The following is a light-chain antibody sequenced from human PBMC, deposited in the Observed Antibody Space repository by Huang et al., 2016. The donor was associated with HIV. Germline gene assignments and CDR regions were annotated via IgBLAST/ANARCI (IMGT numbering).Light chain of an antibody. J-gene: IGKJ5*01. CDR2: GAS. V-gene: IGKV3-11*01. CDR1: QGLGTF. Sequence: DIVLTQSPATLSLSPGERATLSCRASQGLGTFLDGYQQKPGQAPRLLIYGASNRDAGIPVRFSGGGSGTDFTLTISSLEPEDFAVYYCQHRSSWPITFGQGTRLEIK. CDR3: QHRSSWPIT.